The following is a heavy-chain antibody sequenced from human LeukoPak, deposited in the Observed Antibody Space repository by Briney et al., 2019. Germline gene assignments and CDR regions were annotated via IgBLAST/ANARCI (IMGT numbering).Heavy chain of an antibody. Sequence: ASVKVSCKASGGTFSSYAISWVRQAPGQGLEWMGIINPSGGSTGYAQKFQGRVTMTRNTSTSTVYMELSSLRSEDTAVYYCARGVDYGGLAEYFQHWGQGTLVTVSS. D-gene: IGHD4-23*01. J-gene: IGHJ1*01. CDR2: INPSGGST. V-gene: IGHV1-46*01. CDR3: ARGVDYGGLAEYFQH. CDR1: GGTFSSYA.